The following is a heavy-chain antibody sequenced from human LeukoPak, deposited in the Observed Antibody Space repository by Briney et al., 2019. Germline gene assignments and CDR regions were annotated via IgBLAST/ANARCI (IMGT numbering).Heavy chain of an antibody. J-gene: IGHJ4*02. CDR1: GFTFSTYA. CDR2: ISSDGSSK. CDR3: ARQGLEF. Sequence: GGSLRLSCAASGFTFSTYAMHWVRQAPGKGLEWLAVISSDGSSKYYADSVRGRFTVSRDSSKNTLYVQMNSLRDEDTAVYYCARQGLEFWGQGTLVTVSS. V-gene: IGHV3-30-3*01. D-gene: IGHD3-10*01.